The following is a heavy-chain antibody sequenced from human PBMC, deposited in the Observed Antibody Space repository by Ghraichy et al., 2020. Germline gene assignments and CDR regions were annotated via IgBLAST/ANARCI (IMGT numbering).Heavy chain of an antibody. CDR1: GYTFTSYD. V-gene: IGHV1-8*01. CDR2: MNPNSGNT. D-gene: IGHD1-1*01. Sequence: ASVKVSCKASGYTFTSYDINWVRQATGQGLEWMGWMNPNSGNTGYAQKFQGRVTMTRNTSISTAYMELSSLRSEDMAVYYCARGQQYRKPTSRRRGYYFDYWGQGTLVTVSS. J-gene: IGHJ4*02. CDR3: ARGQQYRKPTSRRRGYYFDY.